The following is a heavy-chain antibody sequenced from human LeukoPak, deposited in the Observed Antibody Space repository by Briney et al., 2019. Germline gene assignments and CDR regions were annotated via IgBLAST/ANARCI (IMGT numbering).Heavy chain of an antibody. Sequence: SETLSLTCTVSGGSISSYYWSWIRQPPGKGLEWIGYIYYSWSTNYNPSLKSRVTMSVDTSKNQFSLKLSSVTAADTAVYYCARVSVPADSYYYYYYGMDVWGQGTTVTVSS. D-gene: IGHD2-2*01. CDR2: IYYSWST. CDR1: GGSISSYY. CDR3: ARVSVPADSYYYYYYGMDV. J-gene: IGHJ6*02. V-gene: IGHV4-59*12.